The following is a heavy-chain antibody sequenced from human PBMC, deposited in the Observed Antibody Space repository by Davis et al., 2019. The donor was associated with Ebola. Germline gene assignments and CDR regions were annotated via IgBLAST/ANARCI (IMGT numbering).Heavy chain of an antibody. D-gene: IGHD2-8*01. CDR2: IYYSGST. V-gene: IGHV4-39*01. CDR3: ARQVYWRPYFDY. J-gene: IGHJ4*02. CDR1: GGSISSYY. Sequence: MPGGSLRLSCTVSGGSISSYYWGWIRQPPGKGLEWIGSIYYSGSTYYNPSLKSRVTISVDTSKNQFSLKLSSVTAADTAVYYCARQVYWRPYFDYWGQGTLVTVSS.